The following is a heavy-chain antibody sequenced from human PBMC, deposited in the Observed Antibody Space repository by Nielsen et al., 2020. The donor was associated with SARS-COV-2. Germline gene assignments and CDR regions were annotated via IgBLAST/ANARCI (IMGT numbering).Heavy chain of an antibody. CDR1: GYTFTGYY. J-gene: IGHJ3*02. V-gene: IGHV1-2*06. Sequence: ASVKVSCKASGYTFTGYYMHWVRQAPGQGLEWMGRINPNSGGTNYAQKFQGRVTMTRDTSISTAYMELSRLRSDDTAVYYCARLTSRTWELRAFDIWGQGTMVTVSS. CDR3: ARLTSRTWELRAFDI. CDR2: INPNSGGT. D-gene: IGHD1-26*01.